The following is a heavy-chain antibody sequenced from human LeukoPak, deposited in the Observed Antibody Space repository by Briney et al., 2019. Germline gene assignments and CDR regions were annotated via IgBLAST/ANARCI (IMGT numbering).Heavy chain of an antibody. J-gene: IGHJ4*02. V-gene: IGHV3-30*04. CDR1: KFTFNTYA. D-gene: IGHD2/OR15-2a*01. Sequence: GGSLRLSCAASKFTFNTYAMHWVRQAPGKGLEGVSLISYDGSNTYYADSVRGRFTISRDNSKNTLFLQMNSLRGDDTAVYYCARAKYCNAGNCFLIDYWGQGMLVTVAS. CDR2: ISYDGSNT. CDR3: ARAKYCNAGNCFLIDY.